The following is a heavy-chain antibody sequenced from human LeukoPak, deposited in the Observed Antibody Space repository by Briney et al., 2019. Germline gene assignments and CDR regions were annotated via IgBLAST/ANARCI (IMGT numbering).Heavy chain of an antibody. CDR3: ARSLVVVAATPATDY. Sequence: GGSLRLSCAASGFTFSSYAMHWVRQAPGKGLEWVAVISYDGSNKYYADSVKGRFTTSRDNSKNTLYLQMNSLRAEDTAVYYCARSLVVVAATPATDYWGQGTLVTVSS. CDR2: ISYDGSNK. D-gene: IGHD2-15*01. V-gene: IGHV3-30*04. J-gene: IGHJ4*02. CDR1: GFTFSSYA.